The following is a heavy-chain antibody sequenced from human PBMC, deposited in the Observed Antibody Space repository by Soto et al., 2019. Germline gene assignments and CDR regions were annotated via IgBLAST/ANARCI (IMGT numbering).Heavy chain of an antibody. CDR3: ARVGATMYYYYGMDV. Sequence: PSETLSLTCTVSGGSISSSSYYWGWIRQPPGKGLEWIGSICYSGSTYYNPSLKSRVTISVDTSMNQFSLKLSSVTAADTAVYYCARVGATMYYYYGMDVWGQGTTVTVSS. J-gene: IGHJ6*02. CDR2: ICYSGST. V-gene: IGHV4-39*01. D-gene: IGHD1-26*01. CDR1: GGSISSSSYY.